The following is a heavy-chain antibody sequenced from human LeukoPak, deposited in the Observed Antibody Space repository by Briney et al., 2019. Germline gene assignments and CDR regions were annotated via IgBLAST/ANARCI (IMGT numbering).Heavy chain of an antibody. Sequence: PSETLSLTCAVYGGSFSGYYWSWVRQAPGKGLEWVGRIKSKTDGGTTDYAAPVKGRFTISRDDSKNTLYLQMNSLKTEDTAVYYCTTSKPPPMTTVTEDAFDIWGQGTMVTVSS. CDR3: TTSKPPPMTTVTEDAFDI. CDR1: GGSFSGYY. V-gene: IGHV3-15*01. J-gene: IGHJ3*02. D-gene: IGHD4-17*01. CDR2: IKSKTDGGTT.